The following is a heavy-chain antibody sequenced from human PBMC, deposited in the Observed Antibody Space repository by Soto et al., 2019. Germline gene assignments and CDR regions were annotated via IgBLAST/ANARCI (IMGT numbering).Heavy chain of an antibody. V-gene: IGHV4-34*01. CDR2: INHSGST. Sequence: SETLSLTCGVYGGFFSDYYWNWIRQPPGRGLEWIGEINHSGSTNYNPSLKSRVTISIDTSKHQFSLKLTSVTAADTAVYYCARDVTDFWSGHEGMDVWGQGTTVTVSS. D-gene: IGHD3-3*01. J-gene: IGHJ6*02. CDR3: ARDVTDFWSGHEGMDV. CDR1: GGFFSDYY.